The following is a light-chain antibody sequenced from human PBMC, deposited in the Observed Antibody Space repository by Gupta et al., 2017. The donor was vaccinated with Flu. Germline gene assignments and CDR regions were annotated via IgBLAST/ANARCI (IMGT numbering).Light chain of an antibody. CDR2: EVT. V-gene: IGLV2-8*01. CDR1: SSDVGGYNY. CDR3: NSYADSNNLV. J-gene: IGLJ3*02. Sequence: QSALTQPPSASGSPGQSVTISCTGTSSDVGGYNYVSWYQQHPGKAPKLIIYEVTKRPSGVPDRFSGSKSGDTASRTVSGLQTEDEADYYCNSYADSNNLVFGGGTKLTVL.